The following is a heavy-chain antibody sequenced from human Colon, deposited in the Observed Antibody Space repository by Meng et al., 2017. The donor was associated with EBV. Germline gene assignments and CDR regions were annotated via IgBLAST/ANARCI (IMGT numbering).Heavy chain of an antibody. V-gene: IGHV4-4*02. CDR1: GGSISSSNW. CDR2: IFHSGLT. D-gene: IGHD1-1*01. J-gene: IGHJ2*01. CDR3: MRDLLVLEKNEV. Sequence: QVELQESGPGLVTPSETLSLTCAVSGGSISSSNWWGWVRQSPEKGLEWIGEIFHSGLTNYNPSLQSRVTISVDKSKNQFSLEVTSVTAADTAIYYCMRDLLVLEKNEVWGRGTLVTVSS.